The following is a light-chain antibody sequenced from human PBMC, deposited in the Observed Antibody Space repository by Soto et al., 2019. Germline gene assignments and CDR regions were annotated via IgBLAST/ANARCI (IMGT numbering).Light chain of an antibody. J-gene: IGKJ1*01. CDR1: QSISCY. CDR3: QQSDSTPRT. CDR2: AAS. Sequence: DIQMTQSPSSLSASVGARFTITCRASQSISCYLNWYQQKPGKAPKLLIYAASSLQSGVPSRFSGSGSGTDFTRSISSLQPEDFSTYYCQQSDSTPRTFGQGTKVEIK. V-gene: IGKV1-39*01.